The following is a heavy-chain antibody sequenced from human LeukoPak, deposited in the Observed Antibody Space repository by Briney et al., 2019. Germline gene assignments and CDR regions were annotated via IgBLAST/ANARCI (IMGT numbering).Heavy chain of an antibody. CDR3: AXXPIAARNWFDP. D-gene: IGHD6-6*01. CDR1: GGSISSYY. J-gene: IGHJ5*02. V-gene: IGHV4-59*08. CDR2: IYYSGST. Sequence: PSETLSLTCTVSGGSISSYYWSWIRQPPGKGLEWIGYIYYSGSTNYNPSLKSRVTISVDTSKNQFPLKLSSVTAADTAVYYYAXXPIAARNWFDPWGQGTLVTVSS.